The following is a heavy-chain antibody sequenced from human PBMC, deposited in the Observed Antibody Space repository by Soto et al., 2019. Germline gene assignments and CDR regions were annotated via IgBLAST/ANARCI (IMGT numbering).Heavy chain of an antibody. J-gene: IGHJ4*02. CDR1: GGSISSGVYY. V-gene: IGHV4-30-4*01. CDR3: GTVRASWYVDY. Sequence: SETLSLTCTVSGGSISSGVYYWSWIRQPPGKGLEWIAYISYSWNTYYNPSLKSRISISADTCKNQFSLELKSVTVVDTAVYYCGTVRASWYVDYWGQGTLVTVSS. D-gene: IGHD2-2*01. CDR2: ISYSWNT.